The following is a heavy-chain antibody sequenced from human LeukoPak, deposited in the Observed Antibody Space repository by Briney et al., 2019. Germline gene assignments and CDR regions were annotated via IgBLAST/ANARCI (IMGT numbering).Heavy chain of an antibody. CDR2: INAGNGNT. J-gene: IGHJ4*02. CDR1: GYTFTSYA. V-gene: IGHV1-3*01. CDR3: ASASDYDILTGYSGHFDY. D-gene: IGHD3-9*01. Sequence: ASVKVSCKASGYTFTSYAMHWVRQAPGQRLEWMGWINAGNGNTKYSQKFQGRVTITRDTSASTAYMELSSLRSEDTAVYYCASASDYDILTGYSGHFDYWGQGTLVTVSS.